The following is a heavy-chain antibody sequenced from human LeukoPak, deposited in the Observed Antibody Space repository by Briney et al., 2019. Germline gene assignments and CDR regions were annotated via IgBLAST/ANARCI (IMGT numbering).Heavy chain of an antibody. V-gene: IGHV4-59*01. CDR3: ARDGGYPLGAFDI. CDR1: GGSISSDY. J-gene: IGHJ3*02. Sequence: SETLSLTCTVSGGSISSDYWSWIRQPPGKGLEWIGHIYYSASTNYNPSLKSRATISLDTSKNQFSLKLSSVTAADTAVYYCARDGGYPLGAFDIWGQGTMVTVSS. CDR2: IYYSAST. D-gene: IGHD6-13*01.